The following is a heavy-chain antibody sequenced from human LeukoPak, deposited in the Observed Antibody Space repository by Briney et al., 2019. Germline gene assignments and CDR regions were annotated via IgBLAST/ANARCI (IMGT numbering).Heavy chain of an antibody. CDR3: ARLPFLWFGEPMRGYFDY. J-gene: IGHJ4*02. CDR2: IFYNGST. CDR1: GGSISSSNYY. Sequence: PSETLSLTCTVSGGSISSSNYYWGWIRQPPGKGLEWIGSIFYNGSTSHNPSLKSRVTISVDTSENQFSLKLSSVTAADTAVYYCARLPFLWFGEPMRGYFDYWGQGTLVTVSS. D-gene: IGHD3-10*01. V-gene: IGHV4-39*01.